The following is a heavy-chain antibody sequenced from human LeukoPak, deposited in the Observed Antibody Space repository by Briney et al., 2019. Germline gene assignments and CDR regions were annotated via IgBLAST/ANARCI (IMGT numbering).Heavy chain of an antibody. CDR3: AREHSSSWDQFDY. CDR2: INPNSGGT. Sequence: ASVKVSCKASGYTFTDYYMHWVRQAPGQGLEWMGWINPNSGGTNYAQKFQGRVTMTRDTSINTAYMELSRLRSDDTAVYYCAREHSSSWDQFDYWGQGTLVTVSS. D-gene: IGHD6-13*01. J-gene: IGHJ4*02. CDR1: GYTFTDYY. V-gene: IGHV1-2*02.